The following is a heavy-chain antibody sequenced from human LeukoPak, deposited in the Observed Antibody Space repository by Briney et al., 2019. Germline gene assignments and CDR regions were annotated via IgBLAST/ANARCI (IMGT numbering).Heavy chain of an antibody. CDR2: LFSSGKP. Sequence: SETLSLTCTVSGDSIHSYYWSWIRQLAGKGLEWIGRLFSSGKPNYNPSLKSRVTMSVDRSKNQLFLNLTSVTAADTAVYYCARSKDILTGYCFDYWGQGTLVTVSS. D-gene: IGHD3-9*01. V-gene: IGHV4-4*07. CDR1: GDSIHSYY. CDR3: ARSKDILTGYCFDY. J-gene: IGHJ4*02.